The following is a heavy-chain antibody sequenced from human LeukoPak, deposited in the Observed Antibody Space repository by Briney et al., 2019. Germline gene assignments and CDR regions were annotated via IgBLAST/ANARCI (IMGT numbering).Heavy chain of an antibody. V-gene: IGHV3-21*01. CDR1: GFTFSSYS. J-gene: IGHJ6*03. D-gene: IGHD2-2*03. CDR3: ARVGIGVVPAAIGGLPHQMGAFSVDV. Sequence: PGESLRLSCAASGFTFSSYSMNWVRQAPGKGLEWVSSISSSSSYIYYADSVKGRFTISRENAKNSLYMQMNSLRAEDTAVYYCARVGIGVVPAAIGGLPHQMGAFSVDVWGKGTTVTVSS. CDR2: ISSSSSYI.